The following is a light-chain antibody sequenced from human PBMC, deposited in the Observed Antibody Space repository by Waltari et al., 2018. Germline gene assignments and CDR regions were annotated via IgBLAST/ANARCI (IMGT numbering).Light chain of an antibody. J-gene: IGKJ2*01. Sequence: EIVLTQSPGTLSLSPGERATLSCRASQIISNNYLAWYQAKPGQAPRLLIYGISHRATGIPDRFSGGGSGTDFTLTISRLVPEDFAVYYCQQFGGSPKYTFGQGTKLEIK. CDR2: GIS. CDR1: QIISNNY. CDR3: QQFGGSPKYT. V-gene: IGKV3-20*01.